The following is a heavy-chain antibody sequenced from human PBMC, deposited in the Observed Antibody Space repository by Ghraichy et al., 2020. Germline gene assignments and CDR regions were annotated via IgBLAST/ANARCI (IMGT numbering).Heavy chain of an antibody. D-gene: IGHD2-2*02. V-gene: IGHV4-34*01. CDR2: INHSGST. Sequence: SETLSLTCAVYGGSFSGYYWSWIRQPPGKGLEWIGEINHSGSTNYNPSLKSRVTISVDTSKNQFSLKLSSVTAADTAVYYCARITRIGCSSTSCYRRGRYYGMDVWGQGTTVTVSS. CDR1: GGSFSGYY. J-gene: IGHJ6*02. CDR3: ARITRIGCSSTSCYRRGRYYGMDV.